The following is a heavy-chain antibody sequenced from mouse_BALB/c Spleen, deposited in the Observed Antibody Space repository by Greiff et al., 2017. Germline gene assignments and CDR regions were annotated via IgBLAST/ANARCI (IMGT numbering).Heavy chain of an antibody. V-gene: IGHV14-3*02. CDR2: IDPANGNT. J-gene: IGHJ2*01. Sequence: VQLQQSGAELVKPGASVKLSCTASGFNIKDTYMHWVKQRPEQGLEWIGRIDPANGNTKYDPKFQGKATITADTSSNTAYLQLSSLTSEDTAVYYCARGYRYDDGFDYWGQGTTLTVSS. D-gene: IGHD2-14*01. CDR1: GFNIKDTY. CDR3: ARGYRYDDGFDY.